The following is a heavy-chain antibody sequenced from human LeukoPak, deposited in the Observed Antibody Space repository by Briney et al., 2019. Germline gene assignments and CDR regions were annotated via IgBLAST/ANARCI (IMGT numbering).Heavy chain of an antibody. CDR3: ARGRGIAL. D-gene: IGHD6-13*01. V-gene: IGHV3-7*01. Sequence: GESLRLSCATSGFTLSNIWLNWVRQAPGKGLEWVANIEDDGNKKNYVDSVKGRFTISRDNVKNSIYLQMNSLRADDTAVYYCARGRGIALWGQGTLVTVSS. J-gene: IGHJ4*02. CDR2: IEDDGNKK. CDR1: GFTLSNIW.